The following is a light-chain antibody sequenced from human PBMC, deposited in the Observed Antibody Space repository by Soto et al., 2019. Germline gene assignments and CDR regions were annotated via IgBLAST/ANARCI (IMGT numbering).Light chain of an antibody. J-gene: IGLJ3*02. CDR3: SSKTTTRTLV. CDR2: EVS. Sequence: SALTQPASVSGSPGQSITISCAGTNSDIGAYDFVSWFQQHPGSSPRLIIYEVSDRPSGVSSRFSGSKSGNTASLTISGLQAGDEADYYCSSKTTTRTLVFGGGTKLTVL. CDR1: NSDIGAYDF. V-gene: IGLV2-14*01.